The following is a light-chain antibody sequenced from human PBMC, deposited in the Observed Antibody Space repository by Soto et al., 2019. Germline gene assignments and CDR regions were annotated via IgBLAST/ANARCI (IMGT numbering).Light chain of an antibody. J-gene: IGLJ1*01. V-gene: IGLV2-14*03. CDR3: SSYTSSNTYV. Sequence: SALAEPASVSGSPGQWIAISCTGTSVDVGGFEYVSWYQQHPGKVPKLMIYDVNNRPSGVSNRFSGSKSGNTASLTISGLQAEDEADYFCSSYTSSNTYVFGTGTKVPVL. CDR2: DVN. CDR1: SVDVGGFEY.